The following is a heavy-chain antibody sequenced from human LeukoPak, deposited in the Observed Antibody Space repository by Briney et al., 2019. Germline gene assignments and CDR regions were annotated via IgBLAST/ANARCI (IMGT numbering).Heavy chain of an antibody. D-gene: IGHD3-22*01. CDR1: GFTFSSYA. Sequence: GGSLRLSCAASGFTFSSYAMSWVRQAPGKGLEWVSAISGSGGSTYYADSVKGRFTISRDNSKNTLYLQMNSLRAEDTAVYYCARWNYYDSSGYYHSRGFGYWGQGTLVTVSS. J-gene: IGHJ4*02. CDR3: ARWNYYDSSGYYHSRGFGY. CDR2: ISGSGGST. V-gene: IGHV3-23*01.